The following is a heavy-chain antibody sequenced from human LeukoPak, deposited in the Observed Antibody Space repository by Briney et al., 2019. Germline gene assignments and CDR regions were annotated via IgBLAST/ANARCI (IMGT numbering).Heavy chain of an antibody. J-gene: IGHJ4*01. D-gene: IGHD4-17*01. V-gene: IGHV1-18*01. CDR3: AREIYGRFDY. CDR1: GYTFINYG. Sequence: GAAVKLSCKASGYTFINYGISWVRQAPGQGLEWMGWISAYNGNTNYAQKLQGRVTMTTDTSTTTAYMELRSLRSDDTAVYYCAREIYGRFDYWGQGTLVTVSS. CDR2: ISAYNGNT.